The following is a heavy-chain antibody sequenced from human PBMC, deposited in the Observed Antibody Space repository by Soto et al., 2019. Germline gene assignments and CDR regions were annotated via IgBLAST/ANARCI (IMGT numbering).Heavy chain of an antibody. Sequence: GGSLRLSCAASGFTFSSYAMSWVRQAPGKGLEWVSAISGSGGSTYYADSVKGRFTISRDNSKNTLYLQMNSLRAEDTAVYYCAKTSPAYSGSYLTPDYWGQGTLVTVS. J-gene: IGHJ4*02. D-gene: IGHD1-26*01. CDR1: GFTFSSYA. CDR3: AKTSPAYSGSYLTPDY. CDR2: ISGSGGST. V-gene: IGHV3-23*01.